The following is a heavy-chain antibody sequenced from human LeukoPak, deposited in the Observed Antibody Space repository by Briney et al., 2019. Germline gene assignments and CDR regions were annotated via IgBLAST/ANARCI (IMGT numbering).Heavy chain of an antibody. CDR2: ISGTGDTI. V-gene: IGHV3-23*01. Sequence: GGSLRLSCAASGFTFSSYGMHWVRQAPGKGLEWVSAISGTGDTIFYADSVKGRFTISRDNSKNTLYLQMHSLRAGDTAVYFCAKDIGNSWYRKEKYFQHWGQGTLVTVSS. CDR1: GFTFSSYG. CDR3: AKDIGNSWYRKEKYFQH. J-gene: IGHJ1*01. D-gene: IGHD6-13*01.